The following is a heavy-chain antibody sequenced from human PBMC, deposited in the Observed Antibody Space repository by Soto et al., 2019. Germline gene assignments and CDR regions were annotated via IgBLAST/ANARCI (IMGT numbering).Heavy chain of an antibody. D-gene: IGHD3-22*01. CDR1: GGSISSSNW. J-gene: IGHJ4*02. CDR3: ASGYDSSGYYEGGRKFDY. CDR2: IYHSGST. V-gene: IGHV4-4*02. Sequence: SETLSLTCAVSGGSISSSNWWSWVRQPPGKGLEWIGEIYHSGSTNYNPSLKSRVTISVDKSKNQFSLKLSSVTAADTAVYYCASGYDSSGYYEGGRKFDYWGQGTLVTVS.